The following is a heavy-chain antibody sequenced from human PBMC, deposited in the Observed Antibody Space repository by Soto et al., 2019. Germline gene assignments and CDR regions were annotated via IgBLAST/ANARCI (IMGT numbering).Heavy chain of an antibody. J-gene: IGHJ5*02. CDR1: GGTFSSYA. CDR2: IIPILGIA. Sequence: GASVKVSCKASGGTFSSYAISWVRQAPGQGLEWMGGIIPILGIANYAQKFQGRVTITADKSTSTAYMELSSLRSEDTAVYYCARDVELGYHGPNWFDPWGQGTLVTVSS. V-gene: IGHV1-69*10. D-gene: IGHD1-26*01. CDR3: ARDVELGYHGPNWFDP.